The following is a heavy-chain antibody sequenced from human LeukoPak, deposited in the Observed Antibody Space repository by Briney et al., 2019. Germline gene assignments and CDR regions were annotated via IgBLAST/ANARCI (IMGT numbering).Heavy chain of an antibody. CDR2: IYYSGST. D-gene: IGHD1-26*01. CDR1: GGSISSSSYY. Sequence: SETLSLTCTVSGGSISSSSYYWGWIRQPPGKGLEWIGSIYYSGSTYYNPSLKSRVTISVDTSKNQFSLKLSSVTAADTAVYYCASSPFSGSRRGAFDIWGQGTMVTVSS. J-gene: IGHJ3*02. CDR3: ASSPFSGSRRGAFDI. V-gene: IGHV4-39*01.